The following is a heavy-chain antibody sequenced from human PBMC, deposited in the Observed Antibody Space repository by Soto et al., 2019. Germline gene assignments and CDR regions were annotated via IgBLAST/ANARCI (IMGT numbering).Heavy chain of an antibody. CDR1: GFTLSRFY. J-gene: IGHJ4*02. Sequence: EVNLVESGGGSVRPGGSLRLSCEVSGFTLSRFYMHWVRQVPGKGPVWVARINSDGSSTNYADSVKGRFSIVRDSAKNTVFRHKNSLRVEDTGIYYLSIDGLYLSGGPPLDFRGQGTLVTVSS. CDR3: SIDGLYLSGGPPLDF. D-gene: IGHD2-15*01. CDR2: INSDGSST. V-gene: IGHV3-74*01.